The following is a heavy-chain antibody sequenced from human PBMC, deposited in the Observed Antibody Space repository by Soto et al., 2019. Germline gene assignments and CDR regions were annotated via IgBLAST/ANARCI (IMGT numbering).Heavy chain of an antibody. CDR3: ARSVAVVPGYYYNGMDV. J-gene: IGHJ6*02. V-gene: IGHV1-8*01. D-gene: IGHD2-15*01. Sequence: QVQLVQSGAEVKRPGASVKVSCKASGYTFTSYDINWVRQAPGQGLEWVGWMNPNSGNTGCAQKCQGRVTMNRITSISTAYMELSSLRSEDTAVYYCARSVAVVPGYYYNGMDVWGQGTTVTVSS. CDR2: MNPNSGNT. CDR1: GYTFTSYD.